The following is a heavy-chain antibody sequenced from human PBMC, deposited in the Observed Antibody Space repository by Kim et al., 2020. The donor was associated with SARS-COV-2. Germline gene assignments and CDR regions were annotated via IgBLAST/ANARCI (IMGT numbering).Heavy chain of an antibody. D-gene: IGHD5-12*01. CDR3: ATGAGPITVATADYYYGMDV. Sequence: ASVKVSCKVSGYTLTELSMHWVRQAPGKGLEWMGGFDPEDGETIYAQKFQGRVTMTEDTSTDTAYMELSSLRSEDTAVYYCATGAGPITVATADYYYGMDVWGQGTTVTVSS. J-gene: IGHJ6*02. CDR2: FDPEDGET. V-gene: IGHV1-24*01. CDR1: GYTLTELS.